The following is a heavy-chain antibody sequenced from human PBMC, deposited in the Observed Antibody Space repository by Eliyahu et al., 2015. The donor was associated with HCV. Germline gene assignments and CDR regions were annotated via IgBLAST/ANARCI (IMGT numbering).Heavy chain of an antibody. Sequence: EVQLLESGGGLXQPGGSLRLSCAASGXTFSSYAMSWVRQAPGKGLEWVSVISGSGGSTYXADSVKXRFTISXDNSKNTLYLQMNSLRAEDTAVYYCAKDTEWELLRGGGFDYWGQGTLVTVSS. V-gene: IGHV3-23*01. CDR1: GXTFSSYA. D-gene: IGHD1-26*01. CDR2: ISGSGGST. CDR3: AKDTEWELLRGGGFDY. J-gene: IGHJ4*02.